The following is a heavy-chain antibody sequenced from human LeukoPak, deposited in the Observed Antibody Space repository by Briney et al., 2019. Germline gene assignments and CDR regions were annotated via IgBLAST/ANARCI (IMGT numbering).Heavy chain of an antibody. CDR3: AKSYGSGSRFEY. CDR2: INSDGSST. CDR1: GFTFSSYW. Sequence: PGGSLRLSCAASGFTFSSYWMHWVRQAPGKGLVWVSRINSDGSSTSYADSVKGRFTIPRDNAKNMLYLQMNSLRAEDTAVYYCAKSYGSGSRFEYWGQGTLVTVSS. V-gene: IGHV3-74*01. D-gene: IGHD3-10*01. J-gene: IGHJ4*02.